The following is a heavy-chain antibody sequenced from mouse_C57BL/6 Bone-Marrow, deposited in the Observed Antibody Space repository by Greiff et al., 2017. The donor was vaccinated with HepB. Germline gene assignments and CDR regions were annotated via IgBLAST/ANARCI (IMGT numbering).Heavy chain of an antibody. CDR3: ARDERGTLDY. Sequence: EVQGVESGGGLVQSGRSLRLSCATSGFTFSDFYMEWVRQAPGKGLEWIAASRNKANDYTTEYSASVKGRFIVSRDTSQSILYLQMNALRAEDTAIYYCARDERGTLDYWGQGTTLTVSS. CDR1: GFTFSDFY. V-gene: IGHV7-1*01. J-gene: IGHJ2*01. CDR2: SRNKANDYTT. D-gene: IGHD3-3*01.